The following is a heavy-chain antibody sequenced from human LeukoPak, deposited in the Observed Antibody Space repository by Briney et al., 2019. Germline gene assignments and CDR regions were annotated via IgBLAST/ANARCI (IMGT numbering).Heavy chain of an antibody. J-gene: IGHJ5*02. CDR1: GGAISSYY. D-gene: IGHD3-22*01. V-gene: IGHV4-59*08. CDR3: ARQDYYDSSGYYRWFDP. CDR2: IYYSGST. Sequence: NPSETLSLTCTVSGGAISSYYWSWIRQPPGKGLEWIGYIYYSGSTNYNPSLKSRVTISVDTSKNQFSLQLSSVTAADTAVYYCARQDYYDSSGYYRWFDPWGQGTLVTVSS.